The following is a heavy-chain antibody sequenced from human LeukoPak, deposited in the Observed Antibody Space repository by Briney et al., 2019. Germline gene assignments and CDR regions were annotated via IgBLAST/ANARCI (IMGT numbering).Heavy chain of an antibody. CDR1: RYTFTSYG. Sequence: ASVKVCCKASRYTFTSYGISWVRQAPGQGLEWMGWISAYNGNTNYAQKLQGRVTMTTDTSTSTAYMELRTLRSDDTAVYYCARDRLIVSKTDSWGQGTLVTVSS. J-gene: IGHJ4*02. D-gene: IGHD3-16*02. CDR3: ARDRLIVSKTDS. V-gene: IGHV1-18*01. CDR2: ISAYNGNT.